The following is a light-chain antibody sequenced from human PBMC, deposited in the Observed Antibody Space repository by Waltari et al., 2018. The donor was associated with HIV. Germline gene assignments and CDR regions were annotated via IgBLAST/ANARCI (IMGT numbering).Light chain of an antibody. V-gene: IGLV1-44*01. CDR3: AAWDDSLNGLV. Sequence: QSVLTQPPSASGTPGQRVTISCSGSSSNIGINAVNWYQQFPGTAPNLRIYSNNPPPSGVPDRFSGSKSGTSASLAISGLQSEDEADYYCAAWDDSLNGLVFGTGTKVTVL. CDR1: SSNIGINA. CDR2: SNN. J-gene: IGLJ1*01.